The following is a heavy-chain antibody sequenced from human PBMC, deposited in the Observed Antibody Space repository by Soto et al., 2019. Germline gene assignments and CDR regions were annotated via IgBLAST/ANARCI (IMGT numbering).Heavy chain of an antibody. V-gene: IGHV1-69*06. CDR1: GGLISKYS. J-gene: IGHJ4*01. D-gene: IGHD5-12*01. CDR2: VLPISGST. Sequence: QVQLVQSGAEVRKPGSSVKVSCKTSGGLISKYSFNWVRQAPGQGLEWMGGVLPISGSTDYAQKFQGRLKITADRSTSTVYMELRTLRSDDTANYYCATIRVRGGPLRFEDGGQGMLISVSS. CDR3: ATIRVRGGPLRFED.